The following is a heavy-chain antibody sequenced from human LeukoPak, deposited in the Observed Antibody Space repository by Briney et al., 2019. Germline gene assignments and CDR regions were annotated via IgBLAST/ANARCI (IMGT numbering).Heavy chain of an antibody. CDR1: GDSVSNNIAT. D-gene: IGHD2-15*01. J-gene: IGHJ5*02. V-gene: IGHV6-1*01. CDR3: ARDREGYCSGGSCYSVWFDP. CDR2: TYYRSKWYN. Sequence: SQTLSLTCAISGDSVSNNIATWNWVRQSPSRGLEWLGRTYYRSKWYNDYAVSVKSRITINPDTSKNQFSLQLNSVTPEDTAVYYCARDREGYCSGGSCYSVWFDPWGQGTLVTVSS.